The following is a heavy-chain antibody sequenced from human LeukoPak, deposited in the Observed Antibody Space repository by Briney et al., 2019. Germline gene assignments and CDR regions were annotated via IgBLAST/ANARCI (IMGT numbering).Heavy chain of an antibody. CDR3: ARGSITNRNFDS. V-gene: IGHV1-18*01. CDR2: VSRFNGNT. J-gene: IGHJ4*02. D-gene: IGHD1-14*01. Sequence: ASVKVSCKTSGYTLTNFVISWVRQAPRQGLEWMGWVSRFNGNTNYPQKFQGRVSMTTDSSTSSAYMELTSLRSDDTAVYFCARGSITNRNFDSWGQGTLVTVSS. CDR1: GYTLTNFV.